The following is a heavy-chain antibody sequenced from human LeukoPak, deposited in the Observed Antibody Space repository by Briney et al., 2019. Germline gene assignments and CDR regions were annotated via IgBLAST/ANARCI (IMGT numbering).Heavy chain of an antibody. J-gene: IGHJ6*03. CDR1: GGTFSSYA. CDR2: ISGYNFNT. Sequence: GASVKVSCKASGGTFSSYAISWVRQAPGQGLEWMGWISGYNFNTNYAQKVQDRVTMTIDTSTGTAYMELRSLRSDDTAVYYCARDGQQLVPHYYYMDVWGKGTTVTVSS. CDR3: ARDGQQLVPHYYYMDV. D-gene: IGHD6-6*01. V-gene: IGHV1-18*01.